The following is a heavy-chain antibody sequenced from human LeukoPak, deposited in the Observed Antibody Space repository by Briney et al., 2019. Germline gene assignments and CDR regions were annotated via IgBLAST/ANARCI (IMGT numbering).Heavy chain of an antibody. CDR1: GFIFDDYA. V-gene: IGHV3-9*01. J-gene: IGHJ3*02. Sequence: HPGGSLRLSCAVSGFIFDDYAMHWVRQAPGKGLEWVSGISWNSGSIGYADSVKGRFSISRDNAKNSLYLQMNSLRAEDTAVYYCARGPEPLHPDSSGYYPSVIHAFDIWGQGTMVTVSS. D-gene: IGHD3-22*01. CDR3: ARGPEPLHPDSSGYYPSVIHAFDI. CDR2: ISWNSGSI.